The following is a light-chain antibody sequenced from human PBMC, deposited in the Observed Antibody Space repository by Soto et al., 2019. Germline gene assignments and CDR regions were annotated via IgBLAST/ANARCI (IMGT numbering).Light chain of an antibody. CDR2: LGS. Sequence: EIVLTQSPLSLPVTPGEPASISCRSSRSILGSSGYNSLNWYLQKPGQSPQLLIYLGSSRASGVPDRFSGSGSGTDFTLTISRVEAGYVGVYFCAQGIAVPFTFGGGTKVEI. J-gene: IGKJ4*01. CDR1: RSILGSSGYNS. V-gene: IGKV2-28*01. CDR3: AQGIAVPFT.